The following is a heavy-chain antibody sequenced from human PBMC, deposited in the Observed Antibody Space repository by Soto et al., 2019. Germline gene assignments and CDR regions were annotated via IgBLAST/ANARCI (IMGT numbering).Heavy chain of an antibody. J-gene: IGHJ3*02. CDR1: GGSISSSSYY. D-gene: IGHD6-13*01. Sequence: SETLSLTCTVSGGSISSSSYYWGWIRQPPGKGLEWIGSIYYSGSTYYNPSLKSRVTISVDTSKNQFSLKLSSVTAADTAVYYCASIAAAGTGAFDIWGQGTMVTVSS. CDR3: ASIAAAGTGAFDI. V-gene: IGHV4-39*01. CDR2: IYYSGST.